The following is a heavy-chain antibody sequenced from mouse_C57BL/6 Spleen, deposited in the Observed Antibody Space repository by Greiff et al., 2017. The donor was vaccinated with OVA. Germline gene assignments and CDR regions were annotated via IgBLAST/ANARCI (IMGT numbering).Heavy chain of an antibody. Sequence: EVKLMESGEGLVKPGGSLKLSCAASGFTFSSYAMPWVRQTPEKRLEWVAYISSGGDYIYYADTVKGRFTISRDNARNTLYLQMSSLRSEDTALYYCRAYGYNGRFAYWGQGTLVTVSA. J-gene: IGHJ3*01. CDR1: GFTFSSYA. V-gene: IGHV5-9-1*02. D-gene: IGHD2-2*01. CDR3: RAYGYNGRFAY. CDR2: ISSGGDYI.